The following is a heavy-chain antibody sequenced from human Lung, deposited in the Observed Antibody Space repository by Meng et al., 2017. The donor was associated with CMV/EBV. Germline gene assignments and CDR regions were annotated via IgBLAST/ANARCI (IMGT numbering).Heavy chain of an antibody. Sequence: SCAGSGFTFSSYAMHWVRQVPGKGLAWVAFISYDGSNKYFAGSVKGRFTISRDNSKNTLYLQMNSLRAEDTAVYYCAKSIPDVVQGAVGILDHWXQGTLVTVSS. D-gene: IGHD2-2*01. CDR1: GFTFSSYA. CDR2: ISYDGSNK. V-gene: IGHV3-30*02. J-gene: IGHJ5*02. CDR3: AKSIPDVVQGAVGILDH.